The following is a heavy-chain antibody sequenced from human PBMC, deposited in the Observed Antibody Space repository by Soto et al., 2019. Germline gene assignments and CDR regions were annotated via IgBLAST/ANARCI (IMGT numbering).Heavy chain of an antibody. D-gene: IGHD2-2*01. J-gene: IGHJ6*02. Sequence: GASVKVSCKASGGTFSSYAISWVRQAPGQGLEWMGGIIPIFGTANYAQKFQGRVTITADKSTSTACMELSSLRSEDTAVYYRARDSHPAAAAKGGYYYYYYGMDVWGQGTTVTVSS. CDR1: GGTFSSYA. CDR2: IIPIFGTA. CDR3: ARDSHPAAAAKGGYYYYYYGMDV. V-gene: IGHV1-69*06.